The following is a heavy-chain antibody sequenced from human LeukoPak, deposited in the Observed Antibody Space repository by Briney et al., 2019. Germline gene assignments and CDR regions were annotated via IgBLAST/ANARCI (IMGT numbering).Heavy chain of an antibody. CDR3: ARDWIVGATIPFDY. CDR1: GYIFSSYW. D-gene: IGHD1-26*01. CDR2: IHTDGSSS. J-gene: IGHJ4*02. V-gene: IGHV3-74*01. Sequence: PGGSLRLSCAASGYIFSSYWMHWVRQSPGMGLVWVSRIHTDGSSSGYADSVKGRFTISRDNAKNSLYLQMNSLRAEDTAVYYCARDWIVGATIPFDYWGQGTLVTVSS.